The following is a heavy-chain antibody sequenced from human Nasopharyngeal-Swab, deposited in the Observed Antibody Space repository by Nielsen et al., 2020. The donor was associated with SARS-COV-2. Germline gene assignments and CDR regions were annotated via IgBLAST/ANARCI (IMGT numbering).Heavy chain of an antibody. CDR2: ISYDGSNK. Sequence: GGSLRLSCAASGFTFSSYAMHWVRQAPGKGLEWVAVISYDGSNKYYADSVKGRFTISRDNSKNTLYLQMNSLRAEDTAVYYCARETAVAGDYYCDYWGQGTLVAVSS. D-gene: IGHD6-19*01. CDR1: GFTFSSYA. CDR3: ARETAVAGDYYCDY. J-gene: IGHJ4*02. V-gene: IGHV3-30-3*01.